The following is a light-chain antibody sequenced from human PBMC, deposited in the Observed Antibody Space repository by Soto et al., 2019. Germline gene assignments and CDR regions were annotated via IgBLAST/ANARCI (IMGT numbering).Light chain of an antibody. CDR2: ASS. V-gene: IGKV3-11*01. Sequence: EIVLTQSPATLSLSPGNRVTLSCRASQSVWRSIAWYQQKPGQAPRLLIYASSNRATGIPARFSGSGSGTDFTLTITSLEPEDFAVYYCQQSSHWPPVFGGGSKVEIK. CDR3: QQSSHWPPV. J-gene: IGKJ4*01. CDR1: QSVWRS.